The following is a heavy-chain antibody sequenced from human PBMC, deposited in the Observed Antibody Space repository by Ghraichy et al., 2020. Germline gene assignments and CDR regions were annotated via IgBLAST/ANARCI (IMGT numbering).Heavy chain of an antibody. CDR3: ARVLPGYYYYGMDV. CDR2: IYSGGST. J-gene: IGHJ6*02. Sequence: GGSLRLSCAASGFTVSSNYMSWVRQAPGKGLEWVSVIYSGGSTYYADSVKGRFTISRHNSKNTLYLQMNSLRAEDTAVYYCARVLPGYYYYGMDVWGQGTTVTVSS. CDR1: GFTVSSNY. V-gene: IGHV3-53*04.